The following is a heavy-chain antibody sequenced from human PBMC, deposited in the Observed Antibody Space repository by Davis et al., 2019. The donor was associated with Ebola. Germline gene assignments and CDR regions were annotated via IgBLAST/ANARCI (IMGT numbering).Heavy chain of an antibody. CDR2: IGTRGDPT. CDR1: GFTFSSYT. Sequence: GESLKISYAASGFTFSSYTMNWVRQAPGKGLEWVSYIGTRGDPTVYADSVKGRFTVSRDDANNSLSLLMNSLRDEDTAIYYCVRDYLFALDIWGQGTMVTVSS. CDR3: VRDYLFALDI. V-gene: IGHV3-48*02. J-gene: IGHJ3*02.